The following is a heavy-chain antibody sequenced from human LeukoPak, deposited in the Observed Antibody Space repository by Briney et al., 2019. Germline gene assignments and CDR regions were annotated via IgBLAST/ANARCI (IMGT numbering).Heavy chain of an antibody. CDR1: GYSINSGYY. J-gene: IGHJ4*02. CDR3: ARESRRSYCNEY. D-gene: IGHD3-10*01. Sequence: PSETLSLTCTVSGYSINSGYYWGWIRQPPGKGLEWIGRIYSSGSTNYNPSLKSRVTMSVDTSKNQFSLKLSFVTAADTAVYYCARESRRSYCNEYWGQGTLVTVSS. CDR2: IYSSGST. V-gene: IGHV4-38-2*02.